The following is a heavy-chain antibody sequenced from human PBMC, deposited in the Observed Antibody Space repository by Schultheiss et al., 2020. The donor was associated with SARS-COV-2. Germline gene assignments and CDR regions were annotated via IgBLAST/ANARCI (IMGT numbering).Heavy chain of an antibody. CDR3: ARSHPSSGWAHDAFDI. V-gene: IGHV3-23*01. D-gene: IGHD6-19*01. CDR1: GFTFSSYA. Sequence: GGSLRLSCAASGFTFSSYAMHWVRQAPGKGLEWVSAISGSGGSTYYADSVKGRFTISRDNSKNTLYLQMNSLRAEDTAVYYCARSHPSSGWAHDAFDIWGQGTMVTVSS. CDR2: ISGSGGST. J-gene: IGHJ3*02.